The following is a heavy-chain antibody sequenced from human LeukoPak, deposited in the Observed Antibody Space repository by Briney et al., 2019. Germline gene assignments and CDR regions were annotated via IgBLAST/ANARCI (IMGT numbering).Heavy chain of an antibody. V-gene: IGHV1-18*01. J-gene: IGHJ4*02. CDR1: GYTFTSYG. D-gene: IGHD3-10*01. Sequence: ASVKVSCKASGYTFTSYGISWVRQAPGQGLEWMGWISAYNGNTNYAQKLQGRVTMTTDTSTSTAYMELRSLRSDDTAVYYCARDQNHYGSGSPSDYWGQGTLVTVSS. CDR3: ARDQNHYGSGSPSDY. CDR2: ISAYNGNT.